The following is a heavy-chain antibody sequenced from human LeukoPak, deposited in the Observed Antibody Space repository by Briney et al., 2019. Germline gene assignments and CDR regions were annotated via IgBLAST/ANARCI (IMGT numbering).Heavy chain of an antibody. CDR1: GFTFGPYA. D-gene: IGHD3-10*01. CDR3: ATDRGTY. CDR2: IKKHGSEI. Sequence: PGGSLRLSCAASGFTFGPYAMNWVRLAPGKGLQWVALIKKHGSEIYYADSVKGRFTISRDDAANSLYLQMHSLRAEDTAVYYCATDRGTYWGQGTLVTVSS. J-gene: IGHJ4*02. V-gene: IGHV3-7*01.